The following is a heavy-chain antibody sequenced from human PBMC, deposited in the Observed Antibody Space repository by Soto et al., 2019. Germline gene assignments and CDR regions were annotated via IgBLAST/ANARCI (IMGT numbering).Heavy chain of an antibody. CDR2: INAGNGNT. J-gene: IGHJ6*02. CDR1: GYTFTSYA. CDR3: ARAAYDVLRGLSGVGGMDV. V-gene: IGHV1-3*01. Sequence: QVQLVQSGAEVKKPGASVKVSCKASGYTFTSYAMHWVRQAPGQRLEWMGWINAGNGNTKYSQKFQGRVTITRDTSARRAYMELSRLRSADTAVYYCARAAYDVLRGLSGVGGMDVWGQGTTVTVSS. D-gene: IGHD3-9*01.